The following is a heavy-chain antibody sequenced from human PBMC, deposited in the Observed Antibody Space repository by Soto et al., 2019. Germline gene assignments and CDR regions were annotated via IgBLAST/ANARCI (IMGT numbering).Heavy chain of an antibody. V-gene: IGHV4-59*04. Sequence: SDTLSLTCTFSGCSISSYYWSWIRQPPGKGLEWIGYIFYTGSTYYSPSLKGRLIISVDPSKNQFSLKLTSVTAADTAMYYCARPKTIGAAAGKGWFDPWGQGTLVTVSS. D-gene: IGHD6-13*01. CDR2: IFYTGST. CDR1: GCSISSYY. CDR3: ARPKTIGAAAGKGWFDP. J-gene: IGHJ5*02.